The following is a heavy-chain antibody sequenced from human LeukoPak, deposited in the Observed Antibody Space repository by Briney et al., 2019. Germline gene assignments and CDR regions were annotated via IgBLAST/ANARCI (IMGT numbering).Heavy chain of an antibody. CDR1: GGSISSYY. CDR2: IYYTGST. D-gene: IGHD3-10*01. CDR3: ARLPLGAFGEVLNFDL. J-gene: IGHJ4*02. V-gene: IGHV4-59*12. Sequence: SETLSLTCTVSGGSISSYYWSWIRQPPGKGPERIGFIYYTGSTNYNPSLKSRVTISVDTSKNEFSLKLSSVTAADTAVYYCARLPLGAFGEVLNFDLWGQGTVVTVSS.